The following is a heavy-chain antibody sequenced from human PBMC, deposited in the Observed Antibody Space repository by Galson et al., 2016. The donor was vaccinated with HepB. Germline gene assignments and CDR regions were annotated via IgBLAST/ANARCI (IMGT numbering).Heavy chain of an antibody. CDR3: ARGSSLLTGLEY. CDR2: IIPILATA. J-gene: IGHJ4*02. Sequence: SVKVSCKASGGTFSSYAIIWVRQAPGQGLEWMGGIIPILATAIYAQKFQGRVTISADESTSTAYMELSSLTSEDTAVYYCARGSSLLTGLEYWGQGITVTVSS. CDR1: GGTFSSYA. D-gene: IGHD3-9*01. V-gene: IGHV1-69*13.